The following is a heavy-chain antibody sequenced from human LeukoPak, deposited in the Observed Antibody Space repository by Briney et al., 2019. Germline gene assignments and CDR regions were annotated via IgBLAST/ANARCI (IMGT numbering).Heavy chain of an antibody. CDR1: GFTFRSHA. Sequence: GGSLRLSCVGSGFTFRSHAMSWVRQAPEKGLEFVSGIYENGGTTYYADSVKGRFSISRDNSKNTLYLQMDSLRGEDTAVYYCAKDFRIGCSAHFDYWGQGALVTVSS. CDR2: IYENGGTT. D-gene: IGHD6-19*01. CDR3: AKDFRIGCSAHFDY. V-gene: IGHV3-23*01. J-gene: IGHJ4*02.